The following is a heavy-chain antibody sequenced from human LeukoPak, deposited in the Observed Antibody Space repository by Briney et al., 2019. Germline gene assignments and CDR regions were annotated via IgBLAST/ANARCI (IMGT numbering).Heavy chain of an antibody. CDR3: ARLSSIAPDFDY. Sequence: SETLSLTCTVSGGSISSSSYYWGWIRQPPGTGLEWIGSIYYSASTYYTPPLKSPVTISVDTSKNQFSLRLSSVTAADTAVYYCARLSSIAPDFDYWGQGTLVTVSS. V-gene: IGHV4-39*01. D-gene: IGHD6-6*01. CDR2: IYYSAST. CDR1: GGSISSSSYY. J-gene: IGHJ4*02.